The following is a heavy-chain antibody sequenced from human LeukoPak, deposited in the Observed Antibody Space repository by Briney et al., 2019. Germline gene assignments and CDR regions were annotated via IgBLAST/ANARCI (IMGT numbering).Heavy chain of an antibody. CDR1: GYTFTSYY. CDR3: ARVLDY. J-gene: IGHJ4*02. V-gene: IGHV1-46*04. CDR2: ISPSGGST. Sequence: ASVKVSCKASGYTFTSYYMHWVRQAPGQGLEWMGIISPSGGSTSYADSVKGRFTISRDNAKSTLYLQMNSLRAEDTAVYYCARVLDYWGQGTLVTVSS.